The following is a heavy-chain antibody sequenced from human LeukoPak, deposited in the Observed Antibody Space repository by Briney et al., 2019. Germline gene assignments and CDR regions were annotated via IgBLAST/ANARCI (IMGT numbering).Heavy chain of an antibody. CDR1: GFTVTSNH. CDR2: FYSGGGT. CDR3: ARASSGSSLSAFDI. D-gene: IGHD1-26*01. Sequence: GGSLRLSCAASGFTVTSNHMSWVRQAPGKGLEWVSVFYSGGGTYYADSVKGRFTISRDNSKNTLYLQMNSLRAEDTAVYYCARASSGSSLSAFDIWGQGTMVTVSS. J-gene: IGHJ3*02. V-gene: IGHV3-66*01.